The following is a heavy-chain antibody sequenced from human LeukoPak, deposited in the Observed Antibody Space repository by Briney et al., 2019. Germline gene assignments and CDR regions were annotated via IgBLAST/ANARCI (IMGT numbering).Heavy chain of an antibody. D-gene: IGHD3-10*01. CDR3: AKGEELLWLTGVHYFDY. J-gene: IGHJ4*02. CDR1: GFTFSSYA. Sequence: GGSLRLSCAASGFTFSSYAMSWVRQAPGKGLEWVSSISGSGDATYYADSVKGRFTISRDNSKNTLYLQMNSLRAEDTAVYYCAKGEELLWLTGVHYFDYWGQGTLATVSS. V-gene: IGHV3-23*01. CDR2: ISGSGDAT.